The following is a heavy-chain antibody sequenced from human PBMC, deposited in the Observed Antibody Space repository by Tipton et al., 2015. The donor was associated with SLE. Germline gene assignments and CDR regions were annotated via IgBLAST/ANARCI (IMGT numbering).Heavy chain of an antibody. J-gene: IGHJ3*02. CDR2: IYYSGGT. CDR3: ARDRGRGAFDI. D-gene: IGHD3-10*01. Sequence: TLSLTCTVSGGSVSSGSYSWSWIRQPPGKGLEWIGYIYYSGGTNYNPSLKSRVTTSVDTSKNQFSLKLSSVTPEDAAVYYCARDRGRGAFDIWGQGTMVTVSS. V-gene: IGHV4-61*01. CDR1: GGSVSSGSYS.